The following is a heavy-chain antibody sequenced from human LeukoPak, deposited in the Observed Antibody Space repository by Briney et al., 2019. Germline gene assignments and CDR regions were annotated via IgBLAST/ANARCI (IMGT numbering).Heavy chain of an antibody. Sequence: PSETLSLTCTVSGVSISSSSYYWGWIRQPPGKGLEWIGSIYYSGSTYYNPSLKSRVTISVDTSKNQFSLKLTSVTAADTAVYYCARESYCSGGSCEMKDALDIWGQGTMVTVSS. CDR3: ARESYCSGGSCEMKDALDI. D-gene: IGHD2-15*01. V-gene: IGHV4-39*07. CDR2: IYYSGST. J-gene: IGHJ3*02. CDR1: GVSISSSSYY.